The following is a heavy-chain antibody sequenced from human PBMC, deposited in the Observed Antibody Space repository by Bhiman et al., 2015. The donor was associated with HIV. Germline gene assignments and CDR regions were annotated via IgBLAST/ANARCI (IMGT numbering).Heavy chain of an antibody. CDR1: GFTFSGYW. J-gene: IGHJ4*02. CDR3: ARGAPDGYTFVNY. V-gene: IGHV3-21*01. D-gene: IGHD5-24*01. Sequence: EVQLAESGGGLVQPGGSLRLSCAASGFTFSGYWMSWVRQAPGKGLEWVSSISGSGSYIYYADSMKGRFNISRDNAKKSLYLQMTSLRPEDTAVYYCARGAPDGYTFVNYWGQGTLVTVSS. CDR2: ISGSGSYI.